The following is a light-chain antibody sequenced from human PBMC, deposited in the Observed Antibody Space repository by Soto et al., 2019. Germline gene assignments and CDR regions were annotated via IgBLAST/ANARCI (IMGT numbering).Light chain of an antibody. CDR1: QDISNS. Sequence: DIQMTQSPSSLSASVGDRVTITCQASQDISNSLNWYQQRPGKAPNFIIYDASNLETGVPSRFSGSGSGTHFTLTISSLQPEDIATYHCQQYNNLPLTFGGGTKVDIK. CDR3: QQYNNLPLT. J-gene: IGKJ4*01. CDR2: DAS. V-gene: IGKV1-33*01.